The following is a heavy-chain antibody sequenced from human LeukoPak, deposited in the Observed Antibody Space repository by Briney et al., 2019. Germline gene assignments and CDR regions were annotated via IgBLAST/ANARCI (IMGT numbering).Heavy chain of an antibody. Sequence: QPGGSLRLSCAASGFTFSSYAMSWVRQAPGKGLERVSAISGSGGSTYYADSVKGRFTISTDNAKNSLYLQMNSLRAEDTAIYYCARDFYDYVWGSYRSFLDYWGQGTLVSVSS. J-gene: IGHJ4*02. V-gene: IGHV3-23*01. CDR3: ARDFYDYVWGSYRSFLDY. D-gene: IGHD3-16*02. CDR2: ISGSGGST. CDR1: GFTFSSYA.